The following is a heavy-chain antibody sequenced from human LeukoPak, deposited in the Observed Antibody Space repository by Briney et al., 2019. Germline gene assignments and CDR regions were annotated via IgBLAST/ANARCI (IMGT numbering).Heavy chain of an antibody. CDR1: GYTFTSYG. J-gene: IGHJ4*02. CDR3: ARGAHYDSSGYFGY. Sequence: GASVKVSCKASGYTFTSYGISWVRQAPGQGLEWMGWISAYNGNTNYAQKLQGRVTMTTDTSTSTAYMELRSLRSDDTAVYYCARGAHYDSSGYFGYWGQGTLVTASS. CDR2: ISAYNGNT. V-gene: IGHV1-18*01. D-gene: IGHD3-22*01.